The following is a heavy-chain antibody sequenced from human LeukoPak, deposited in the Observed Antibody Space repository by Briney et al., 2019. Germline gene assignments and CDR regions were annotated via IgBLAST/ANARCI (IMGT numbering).Heavy chain of an antibody. CDR3: AGWWELLSWFDP. J-gene: IGHJ5*02. Sequence: SETLSLTCTVSGGSISSSSYYWGWIRQPPGKGLEWIGSIYYSGSTYYNPSLKSRVTISVDTSKNQFSLKLSSVTAADTAVYYCAGWWELLSWFDPWGQGTLVTVSS. CDR2: IYYSGST. CDR1: GGSISSSSYY. V-gene: IGHV4-39*01. D-gene: IGHD1-26*01.